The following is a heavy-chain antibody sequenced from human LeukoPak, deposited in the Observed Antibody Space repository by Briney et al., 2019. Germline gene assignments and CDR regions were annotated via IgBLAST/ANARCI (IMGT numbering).Heavy chain of an antibody. D-gene: IGHD2-2*01. J-gene: IGHJ4*02. V-gene: IGHV4-38-2*02. CDR1: DYSISSLYY. Sequence: SETLSLTCTVSDYSISSLYYWGWIRQPPGKGLEWITSVHHSGSTDYNPSLKSRVTISIDTSKNQFSLKLKYVTAADTAVYYCARLGYCSSTSCYPDFWGQGTLVTVSS. CDR3: ARLGYCSSTSCYPDF. CDR2: VHHSGST.